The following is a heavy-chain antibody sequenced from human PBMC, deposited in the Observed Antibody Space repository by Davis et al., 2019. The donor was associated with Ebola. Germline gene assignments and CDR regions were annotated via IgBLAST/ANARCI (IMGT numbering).Heavy chain of an antibody. J-gene: IGHJ6*02. CDR3: ARDGGITIFGVVTTRDYYGMDV. CDR2: IIPIFGTA. D-gene: IGHD3-3*01. Sequence: SVKVSCKASGGTFSSYAISWVRQAPGQGLEWMGGIIPIFGTANYAQKFQGRVTITADESTSTAYMELSSLRSEDTAVYYCARDGGITIFGVVTTRDYYGMDVWGQGTTVTVSS. V-gene: IGHV1-69*13. CDR1: GGTFSSYA.